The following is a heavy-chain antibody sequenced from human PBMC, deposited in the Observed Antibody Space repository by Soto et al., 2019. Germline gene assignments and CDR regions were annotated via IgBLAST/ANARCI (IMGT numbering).Heavy chain of an antibody. Sequence: GASVKVSCKASGGTFSSYAISWVRQAPGQGLEWMGGIIPIFGTANYAQKFQGRVTITADESTSTAYMELSSLRSEDTAVYYCAREGYAGIRIAAAGTRDFDYWGQGTLVTVSS. CDR2: IIPIFGTA. CDR1: GGTFSSYA. CDR3: AREGYAGIRIAAAGTRDFDY. V-gene: IGHV1-69*13. J-gene: IGHJ4*02. D-gene: IGHD6-13*01.